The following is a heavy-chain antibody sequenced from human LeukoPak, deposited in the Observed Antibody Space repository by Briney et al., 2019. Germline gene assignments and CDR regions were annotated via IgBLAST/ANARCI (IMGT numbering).Heavy chain of an antibody. CDR3: ARGRRIVGATRGDY. CDR1: GDSISSGDYY. CDR2: ISSSGST. Sequence: PSQTLSLTCTVSGDSISSGDYYWSWIRQPAGKGLEWIGRISSSGSTNYNPSLKSRVTISVDTSKNQFSLKLSSVTAADTAVYYCARGRRIVGATRGDYWGQGTLVTVSS. D-gene: IGHD1-26*01. V-gene: IGHV4-61*02. J-gene: IGHJ4*02.